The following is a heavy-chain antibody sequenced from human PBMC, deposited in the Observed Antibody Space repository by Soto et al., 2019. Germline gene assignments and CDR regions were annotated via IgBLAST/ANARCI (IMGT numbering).Heavy chain of an antibody. J-gene: IGHJ6*03. CDR1: GFTFSSYA. V-gene: IGHV3-23*01. D-gene: IGHD3-10*01. Sequence: EVQLLESGGGLVQPGGSLRLSCAASGFTFSSYAMSWVRQAPGKGLEWVSAISGSGGSTYYADSVKGRFTIARDNSKTTLYLQMNSLRAEDTAVYYCAKLFYGSVPYYYYMDVWGKGTTVTVSS. CDR3: AKLFYGSVPYYYYMDV. CDR2: ISGSGGST.